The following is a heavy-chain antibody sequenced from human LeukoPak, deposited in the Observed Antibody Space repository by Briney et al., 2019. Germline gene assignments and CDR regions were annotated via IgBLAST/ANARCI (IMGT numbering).Heavy chain of an antibody. CDR3: ARVRIAVAGKSWFDP. Sequence: SETLSLTCTVSGGSISSYYWSWIRQPAGKGLEWLGRIYTSGSTNYNPSLKSRVTMSVDTSKNQFSLKLSSVTAADTAVYYCARVRIAVAGKSWFDPWGQGTLVTVSS. CDR2: IYTSGST. D-gene: IGHD6-19*01. J-gene: IGHJ5*02. V-gene: IGHV4-4*07. CDR1: GGSISSYY.